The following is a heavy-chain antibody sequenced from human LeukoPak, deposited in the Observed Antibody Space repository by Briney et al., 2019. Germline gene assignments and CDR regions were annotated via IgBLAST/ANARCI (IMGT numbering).Heavy chain of an antibody. J-gene: IGHJ6*03. CDR1: GFTFSSYP. D-gene: IGHD3-3*01. CDR3: ARDRVTIFGVVTLMYYMDV. V-gene: IGHV3-30-3*01. Sequence: YLSFSAAASGFTFSSYPMHRDRQAPCQGLEGVAVISCEGSNKYYEDSVKCRFTISRDNSKNTLYLQMNSLRAEDTAVYYCARDRVTIFGVVTLMYYMDVWGKGTTVSVSS. CDR2: ISCEGSNK.